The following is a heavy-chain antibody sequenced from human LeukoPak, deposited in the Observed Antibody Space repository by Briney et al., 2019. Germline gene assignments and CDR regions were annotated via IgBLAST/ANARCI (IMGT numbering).Heavy chain of an antibody. CDR3: ARSYSNHLFGMDV. V-gene: IGHV3-23*01. CDR1: GFTFSSYA. D-gene: IGHD4-11*01. J-gene: IGHJ6*02. Sequence: GGSLRLSCAASGFTFSSYAMNWVRQAPGKGLEWVSGISGSGGTTYYADSVTGRFTISRDNSQNTVFLQMNSVRVEDTAVYYCARSYSNHLFGMDVWGQGTAVTVSS. CDR2: ISGSGGTT.